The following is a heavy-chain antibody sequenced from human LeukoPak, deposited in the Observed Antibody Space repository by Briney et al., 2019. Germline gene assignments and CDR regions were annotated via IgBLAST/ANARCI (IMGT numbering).Heavy chain of an antibody. D-gene: IGHD3-22*01. CDR3: ARRGEGTSMSRFDY. CDR2: IYYSGST. V-gene: IGHV4-39*01. Sequence: SETLSLTCTVSGGSISSSSYYWGWIRQLPGKGLEWIGSIYYSGSTYYNPSLKSRVTISVDTSKKQFSLKLSSVTAADTAVYYCARRGEGTSMSRFDYWGQGTLVTVSS. CDR1: GGSISSSSYY. J-gene: IGHJ4*02.